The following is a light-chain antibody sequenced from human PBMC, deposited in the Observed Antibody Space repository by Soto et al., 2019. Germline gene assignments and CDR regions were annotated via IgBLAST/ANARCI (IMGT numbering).Light chain of an antibody. Sequence: EIVMTQSPATLSLSPGERATLSCRASQSVGKNLAWYQQRPGQAPRLLIHGASARPSGVPARFSGSGSGTDFTLTIISLQSDDFAVYYCQQYSDSPITFGPGTTVDLK. CDR3: QQYSDSPIT. V-gene: IGKV3-15*01. CDR1: QSVGKN. CDR2: GAS. J-gene: IGKJ3*01.